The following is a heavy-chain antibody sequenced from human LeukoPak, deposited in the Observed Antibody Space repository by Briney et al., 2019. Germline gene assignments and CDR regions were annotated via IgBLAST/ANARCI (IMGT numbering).Heavy chain of an antibody. CDR3: AKERSYYFDY. Sequence: PSETLSLTCAVYGGSFSGYYWSWVRQAPGKGLEWVSAIRGSGGNTYYADSVKGRFTISRDNSKNTLYLQMNSLRAEDTAVYYCAKERSYYFDYWGQGTLVTVSS. D-gene: IGHD1-26*01. V-gene: IGHV3-23*01. J-gene: IGHJ4*02. CDR2: IRGSGGNT. CDR1: GGSFSGYY.